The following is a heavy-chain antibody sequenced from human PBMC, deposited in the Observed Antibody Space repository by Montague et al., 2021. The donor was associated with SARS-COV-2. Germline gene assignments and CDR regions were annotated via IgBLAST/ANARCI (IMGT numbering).Heavy chain of an antibody. V-gene: IGHV3-33*01. CDR2: IWYDGSNK. CDR3: ARDHWVRGAPGWFDP. Sequence: SLRLSCAASGFSFSSHSMHWVRQAPGKGLEWVAVIWYDGSNKYYGDSVKGRFTISRDNSKNTLYLQMNSLRVEDTAVYYCARDHWVRGAPGWFDPWDQGTLVT. D-gene: IGHD3-10*01. CDR1: GFSFSSHS. J-gene: IGHJ5*02.